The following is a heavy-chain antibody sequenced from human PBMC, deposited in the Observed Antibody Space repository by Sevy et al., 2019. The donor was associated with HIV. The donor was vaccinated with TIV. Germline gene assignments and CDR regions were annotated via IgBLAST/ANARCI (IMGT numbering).Heavy chain of an antibody. CDR1: GFTFSSYW. CDR2: INQDGTEI. Sequence: GGSLRLSCEASGFTFSSYWINWVRQAPGKGLEWVANINQDGTEIHYVESVKGRFTISRDNAKNTVYLQMNNMRIEDTGLFHCGKNMEVWGQGTTVTVSS. J-gene: IGHJ6*02. CDR3: GKNMEV. V-gene: IGHV3-7*01.